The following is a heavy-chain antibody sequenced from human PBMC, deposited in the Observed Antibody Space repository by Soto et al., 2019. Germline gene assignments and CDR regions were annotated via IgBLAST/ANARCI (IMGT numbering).Heavy chain of an antibody. CDR1: GYTFSSYG. Sequence: QVQLVQSGAEVKKPGASVKVSCKASGYTFSSYGISWVRQAPGQGLEWMGWISAYNGNTNYAQNLQGRVTMTTDTATSRGYRELRSLRSDDTAVYYCARDRSNSEYWGQGTLVTVSS. D-gene: IGHD4-4*01. CDR3: ARDRSNSEY. CDR2: ISAYNGNT. V-gene: IGHV1-18*01. J-gene: IGHJ4*02.